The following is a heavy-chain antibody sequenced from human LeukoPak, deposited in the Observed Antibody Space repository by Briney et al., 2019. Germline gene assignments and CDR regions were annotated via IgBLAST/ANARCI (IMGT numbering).Heavy chain of an antibody. V-gene: IGHV1-69*05. CDR3: ARAHSSGYENWFDP. D-gene: IGHD3-22*01. J-gene: IGHJ5*02. CDR1: GGTFSSYA. Sequence: GASVKVSCKASGGTFSSYAISWVRQAPGQGLEWMGGIIPIFGTANYAQKFQGRVTITTDESTSIAYMELSSLRSEDTAVYYCARAHSSGYENWFDPWGQGTLVTVSS. CDR2: IIPIFGTA.